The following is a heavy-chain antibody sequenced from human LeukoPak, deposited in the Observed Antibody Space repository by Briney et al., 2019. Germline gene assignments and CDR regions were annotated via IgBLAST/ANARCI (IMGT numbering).Heavy chain of an antibody. Sequence: SETLSLTCAVYGGSFSGYYWSWIRQPPGKGPEWIGEINHSGSTNYNPSLKSRVTISVDTSKNQFSLKLSSVTAADTAVYYCARADYGDYRIDYWGQGTLVTVSS. J-gene: IGHJ4*02. CDR1: GGSFSGYY. CDR2: INHSGST. CDR3: ARADYGDYRIDY. D-gene: IGHD4-17*01. V-gene: IGHV4-34*01.